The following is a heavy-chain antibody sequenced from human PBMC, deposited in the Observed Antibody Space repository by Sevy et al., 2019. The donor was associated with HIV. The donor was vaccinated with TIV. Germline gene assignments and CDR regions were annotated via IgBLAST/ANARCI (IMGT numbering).Heavy chain of an antibody. CDR1: GGSISSYY. J-gene: IGHJ4*02. Sequence: SETLSLTCTVSGGSISSYYWSWIRQPPGKGLEWIGYIYYSGSTNYNPSLKSRVTISVDTSKNQFSLKLRSVTAADTAVYYCARGDGYNCDYWGQGTLVTVSS. V-gene: IGHV4-59*01. CDR3: ARGDGYNCDY. D-gene: IGHD5-12*01. CDR2: IYYSGST.